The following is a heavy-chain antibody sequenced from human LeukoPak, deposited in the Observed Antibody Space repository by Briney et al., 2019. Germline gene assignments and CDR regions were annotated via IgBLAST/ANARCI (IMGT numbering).Heavy chain of an antibody. CDR1: GGSISSSSYY. Sequence: PSETLSLTCTVSGGSISSSSYYWGWIRQPPGKGLEWIGSIYYSGSTYYNPSLKSRVTISVDTSKNQFSLKLSSVTAAVTAVYYCARQGRSTVTTIDYWGQGTLVTVSS. CDR2: IYYSGST. D-gene: IGHD4-17*01. CDR3: ARQGRSTVTTIDY. J-gene: IGHJ4*02. V-gene: IGHV4-39*01.